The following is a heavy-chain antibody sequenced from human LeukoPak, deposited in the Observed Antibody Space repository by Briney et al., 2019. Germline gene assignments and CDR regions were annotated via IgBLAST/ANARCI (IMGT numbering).Heavy chain of an antibody. D-gene: IGHD3-22*01. CDR3: TRDDWGYFDSSGNNAFDI. J-gene: IGHJ3*02. Sequence: SGGSLRLSCAASGFTFSSYSMNWVRQAPGKGLEWVSSISSSSSYIYYADSVKGRFAISRDNAKNSLYLQMNSLRAEDTAVYYCTRDDWGYFDSSGNNAFDIWGQGTLVTVSS. CDR1: GFTFSSYS. CDR2: ISSSSSYI. V-gene: IGHV3-21*01.